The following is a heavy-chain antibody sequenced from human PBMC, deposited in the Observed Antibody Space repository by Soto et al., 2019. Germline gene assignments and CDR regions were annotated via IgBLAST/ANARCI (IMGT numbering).Heavy chain of an antibody. Sequence: PSETLSLTCAVSCGSISSGGYSWSWIRQPPGKGLEWIGYIYHSGSTYYNPSLKSRVTISVDRSKNQFSLKLSSVTAADTAVYYCARAFMTTVTTYNWFDPWGQGTLVTVSS. CDR1: CGSISSGGYS. D-gene: IGHD4-17*01. J-gene: IGHJ5*02. CDR3: ARAFMTTVTTYNWFDP. V-gene: IGHV4-30-2*01. CDR2: IYHSGST.